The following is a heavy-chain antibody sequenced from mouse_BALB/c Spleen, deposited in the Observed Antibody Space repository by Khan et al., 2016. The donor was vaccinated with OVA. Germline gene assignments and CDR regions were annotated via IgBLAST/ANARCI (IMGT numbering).Heavy chain of an antibody. Sequence: EVKLEESGPELVKPGASVKMSCKASGYTFTDYYMKWMKQSHGKSLEWIGDINPNNGDTFYNQKFKGKATLTVDKSSSTAYTQLNSLTSEDSAFYYCARGLFDVWGAGTTVTVSS. CDR3: ARGLFDV. CDR1: GYTFTDYY. J-gene: IGHJ1*01. CDR2: INPNNGDT. V-gene: IGHV1-26*01.